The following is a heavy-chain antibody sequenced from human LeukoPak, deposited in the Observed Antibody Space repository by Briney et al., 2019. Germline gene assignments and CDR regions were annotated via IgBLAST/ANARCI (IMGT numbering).Heavy chain of an antibody. CDR3: ARAKWEYDYSSGWSWFDP. J-gene: IGHJ5*02. Sequence: GGSLRLSCAASGFRFSSYWMSWVRQAPGKGLEWVANMKQDGSEKYYVDSVKGRFTISRDNAKNSLSLQMNSPRAEDTAVYYCARAKWEYDYSSGWSWFDPWGQGTLVTVSS. V-gene: IGHV3-7*03. D-gene: IGHD6-19*01. CDR2: MKQDGSEK. CDR1: GFRFSSYW.